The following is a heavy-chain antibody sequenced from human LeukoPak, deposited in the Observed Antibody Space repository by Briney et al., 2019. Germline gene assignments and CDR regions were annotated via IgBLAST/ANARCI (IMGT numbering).Heavy chain of an antibody. J-gene: IGHJ4*02. CDR1: GFTFSSYA. V-gene: IGHV3-30-3*01. CDR2: ISYDGSNK. Sequence: SGRSLRLSCAASGFTFSSYAMHWVRQAPGKGLEWVAVISYDGSNKYYADSVKGRFTISKDNSKNTLYLQMNSLRAEDTAVYYCARDKGIAARYFDYWGQGTLVTVSS. D-gene: IGHD6-6*01. CDR3: ARDKGIAARYFDY.